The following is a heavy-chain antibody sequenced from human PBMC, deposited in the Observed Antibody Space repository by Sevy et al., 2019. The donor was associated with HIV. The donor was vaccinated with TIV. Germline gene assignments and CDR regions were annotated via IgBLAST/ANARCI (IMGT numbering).Heavy chain of an antibody. V-gene: IGHV3-21*06. CDR2: ISSGSSYI. Sequence: GGSLRLSCAASGFTFSYYTMNWARQAPGKGLEWVSYISSGSSYISYTDSVKGRFTISRDNAKNSLYLQMNSLRPEDTAMYFCARDRDYYGSGTFDAWGQGTTVTVSS. CDR1: GFTFSYYT. D-gene: IGHD3-10*01. J-gene: IGHJ6*02. CDR3: ARDRDYYGSGTFDA.